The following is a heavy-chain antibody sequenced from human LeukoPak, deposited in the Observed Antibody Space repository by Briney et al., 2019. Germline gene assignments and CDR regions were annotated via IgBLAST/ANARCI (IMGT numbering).Heavy chain of an antibody. CDR2: ISGSGGST. D-gene: IGHD2-2*01. CDR3: AKHWSYCSTTSCFFNYYYYYMDV. Sequence: GGSLRLSCAASGFTFSSYAMSWVRQAPGKGLEWVSAISGSGGSTYYADSVKGRFTISRDNSKNTLYLQMNSLRAEDTAVYYCAKHWSYCSTTSCFFNYYYYYMDVWGKGTTVTVSS. J-gene: IGHJ6*03. V-gene: IGHV3-23*01. CDR1: GFTFSSYA.